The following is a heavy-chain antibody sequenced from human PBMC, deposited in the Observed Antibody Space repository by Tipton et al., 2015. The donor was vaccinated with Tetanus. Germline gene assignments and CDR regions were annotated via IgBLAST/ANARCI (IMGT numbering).Heavy chain of an antibody. J-gene: IGHJ5*02. V-gene: IGHV1-3*01. CDR2: INAGNGNT. Sequence: QVQLVQSGAEVKKPGASVKVSCKASGYTFTSYAMHWVRQAPGQRLEWMGWINAGNGNTKYSQKFQGRVTITRDTSASTAHMELSSLRSEDTAVYYCARRGVGYCSSTSCYLFDPWGQGTLVTVSS. CDR1: GYTFTSYA. D-gene: IGHD2-2*01. CDR3: ARRGVGYCSSTSCYLFDP.